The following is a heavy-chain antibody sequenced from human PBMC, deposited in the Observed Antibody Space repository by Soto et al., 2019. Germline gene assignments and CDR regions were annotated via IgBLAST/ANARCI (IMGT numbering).Heavy chain of an antibody. D-gene: IGHD3-3*01. Sequence: QVQLVQSGAEVKKPGSSVKVSCKASGGTFSSYAISWVRQAPGQGLEWMGGIIPIFGTANYAQKFQGRVTITADECTSTAYMELSSLRPEDTAVYYCARDSITDWYYGMDVWGQGTTVTVSS. CDR2: IIPIFGTA. J-gene: IGHJ6*02. V-gene: IGHV1-69*01. CDR1: GGTFSSYA. CDR3: ARDSITDWYYGMDV.